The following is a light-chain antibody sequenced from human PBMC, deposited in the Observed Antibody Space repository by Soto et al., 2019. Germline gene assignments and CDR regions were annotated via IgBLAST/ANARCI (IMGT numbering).Light chain of an antibody. CDR2: DAS. CDR1: QSISSW. J-gene: IGKJ1*01. V-gene: IGKV1-5*01. Sequence: DIRMTQSPSPLSASVGDRVTITCRASQSISSWLAWYQQKPGKAPKLLIYDASSLESGVPSRFSGSGSGTEFTLTISSLQPDDFATYYCQQYNSYSPWTFGQGTKVEIK. CDR3: QQYNSYSPWT.